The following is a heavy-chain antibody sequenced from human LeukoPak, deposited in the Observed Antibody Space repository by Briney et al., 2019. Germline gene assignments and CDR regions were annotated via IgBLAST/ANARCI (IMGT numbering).Heavy chain of an antibody. J-gene: IGHJ4*02. D-gene: IGHD3-3*01. V-gene: IGHV4-39*07. CDR3: ARDRLRFFY. CDR2: IYYSGST. CDR1: GDSISSSSSY. Sequence: SETLSLTCTVSGDSISSSSSYWGWIRQPPGEGLEWIGSIYYSGSTYYNTSLKSRVTISVDTSKNQFSLKLSPVTAADTAVYYCARDRLRFFYWGQGTLVTVSS.